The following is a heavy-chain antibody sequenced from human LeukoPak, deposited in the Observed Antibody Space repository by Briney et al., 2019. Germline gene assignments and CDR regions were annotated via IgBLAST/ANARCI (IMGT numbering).Heavy chain of an antibody. D-gene: IGHD1-1*01. CDR1: GGTFSIYA. J-gene: IGHJ4*02. CDR3: AINWNVGDY. V-gene: IGHV1-69*01. CDR2: IIPIFGTA. Sequence: ASVKVSSTASGGTFSIYAISWVRQAPGQGLEWMGGIIPIFGTANYAQKFQGRVTITADESTSTAYMELSSLRSEDTAVYYRAINWNVGDYWGQGTLATVSS.